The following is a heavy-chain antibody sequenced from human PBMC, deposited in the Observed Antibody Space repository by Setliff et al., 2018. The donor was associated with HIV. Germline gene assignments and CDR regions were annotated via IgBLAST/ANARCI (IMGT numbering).Heavy chain of an antibody. CDR1: GDSISTDNYH. CDR3: ARHAALIKRYYYYYLDV. J-gene: IGHJ6*03. CDR2: TANT. Sequence: KPSETLFLTCTVSGDSISTDNYHWGWIRQPPGKGLEWIGHTANTDYNPSLKSRVTVSVDTSKNQLSLRLSSVTAADTAVYYCARHAALIKRYYYYYLDVWGKGTTVTVSS. D-gene: IGHD5-18*01. V-gene: IGHV4-39*01.